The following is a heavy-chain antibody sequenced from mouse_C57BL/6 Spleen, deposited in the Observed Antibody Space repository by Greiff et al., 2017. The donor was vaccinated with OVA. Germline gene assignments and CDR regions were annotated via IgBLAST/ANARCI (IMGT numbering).Heavy chain of an antibody. CDR1: GYTFTSYG. D-gene: IGHD2-3*01. CDR3: ASYDGYPYYAMDY. CDR2: IYPRSGNT. Sequence: VKLMESGAELARPGASVKLSCKASGYTFTSYGISWVKQRTGQGLEWIGEIYPRSGNTSYNEKFKGQATLTADKSSSTAYMELRSLTSEDAAVYFCASYDGYPYYAMDYWGQGTSVTVSS. V-gene: IGHV1-81*01. J-gene: IGHJ4*01.